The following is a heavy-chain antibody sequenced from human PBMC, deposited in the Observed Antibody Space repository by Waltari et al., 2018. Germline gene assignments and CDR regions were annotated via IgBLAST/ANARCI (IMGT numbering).Heavy chain of an antibody. CDR1: GGTFSSYA. V-gene: IGHV1-69*12. J-gene: IGHJ6*03. CDR3: ASRDYYYYYMDV. CDR2: IIPIFGPA. Sequence: QVQLVQSGAEVKKPGSSVKVSCKASGGTFSSYAISWVRQAPGQGLEWMVGIIPIFGPANYAQKFQGRVTITADESTNTAYMELSSLRSEDTAVYYCASRDYYYYYMDVWGKGTTVTVSS.